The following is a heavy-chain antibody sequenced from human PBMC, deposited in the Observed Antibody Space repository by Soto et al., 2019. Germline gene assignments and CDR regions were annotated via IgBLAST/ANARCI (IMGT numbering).Heavy chain of an antibody. CDR1: GGSVSSGSYY. CDR3: VRVPGGLYRGSDY. Sequence: SETLSLTCAVSGGSVSSGSYYWTWIRQPPGRGLEWIGYIYYTGSTDSNPSLKSRVTISLDRSRNQFSLNLKSVTAADTAVYYCVRVPGGLYRGSDYWGQGTLVTVSS. CDR2: IYYTGST. D-gene: IGHD1-26*01. J-gene: IGHJ4*02. V-gene: IGHV4-61*01.